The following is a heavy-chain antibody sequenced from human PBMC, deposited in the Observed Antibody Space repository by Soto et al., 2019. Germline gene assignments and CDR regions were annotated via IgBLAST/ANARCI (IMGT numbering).Heavy chain of an antibody. CDR1: GGTFSSYT. Sequence: QVQLVQSGAEVKKPGSSAKVSCKASGGTFSSYTISWVRQAPGQGLEWMGRIIPILGIANYAQKFQGRVTITADKSTSTAYMELSSLRSEDTAVYYCASSVQLVHDAFDIWGQGTMVTVSS. CDR3: ASSVQLVHDAFDI. D-gene: IGHD6-13*01. CDR2: IIPILGIA. V-gene: IGHV1-69*02. J-gene: IGHJ3*02.